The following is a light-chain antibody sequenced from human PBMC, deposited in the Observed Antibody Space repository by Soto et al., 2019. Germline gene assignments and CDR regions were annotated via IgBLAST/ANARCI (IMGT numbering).Light chain of an antibody. J-gene: IGLJ1*01. V-gene: IGLV2-14*01. CDR2: EVS. Sequence: QSALTQPASVSESPGQSITISCTGTNSDVGGYNYVSWYQQHPGKAPKLMIYEVSNRPSGVSNRFSGSKSGNTASLTISGLQGEEEADYYCSSYISSSTYVFGTGTTLTVL. CDR1: NSDVGGYNY. CDR3: SSYISSSTYV.